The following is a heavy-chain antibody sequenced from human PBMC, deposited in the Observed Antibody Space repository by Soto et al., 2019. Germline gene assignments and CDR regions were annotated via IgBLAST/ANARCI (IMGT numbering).Heavy chain of an antibody. J-gene: IGHJ6*02. V-gene: IGHV1-69*13. CDR2: IIPIFGTA. Sequence: GASVKVSCKASGGTFSSYAISWVRQAPGQGLEWMGGIIPIFGTANYAQKFQGRVTITADESTSTAYMELSSLRSEDTAVYYCAADIVVVPAAIKWDYYYYGMDVWGQGTTVTVSS. D-gene: IGHD2-2*02. CDR3: AADIVVVPAAIKWDYYYYGMDV. CDR1: GGTFSSYA.